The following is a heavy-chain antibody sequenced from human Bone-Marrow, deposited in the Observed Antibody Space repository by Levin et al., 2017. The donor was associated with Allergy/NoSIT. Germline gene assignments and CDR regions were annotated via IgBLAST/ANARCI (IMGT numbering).Heavy chain of an antibody. CDR3: ARGLAAGEY. V-gene: IGHV3-33*01. CDR2: IWYDGSNK. Sequence: GESLKISCAASGFTFSSYGMHWVRQAPGKGLEWVAVIWYDGSNKYYADSVKGRFTISRDNSKNTLYLQMNSLRAEDTAVYYCARGLAAGEYWGQGTLVTVSS. J-gene: IGHJ4*02. CDR1: GFTFSSYG. D-gene: IGHD6-13*01.